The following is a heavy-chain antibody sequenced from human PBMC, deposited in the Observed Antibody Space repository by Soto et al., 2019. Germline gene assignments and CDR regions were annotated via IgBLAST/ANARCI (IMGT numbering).Heavy chain of an antibody. J-gene: IGHJ4*02. Sequence: GGSLRLSCAASGFTFSRYAMHWVRQAPGEGLEWVAGISRDGSSKYYGDSVKGRFTVSRDNSNNTLYLSMTSLRPDDTAVFYCARSRNGAVPDSINFWGQGTLVTVSS. CDR3: ARSRNGAVPDSINF. CDR1: GFTFSRYA. CDR2: ISRDGSSK. D-gene: IGHD2-8*01. V-gene: IGHV3-30-3*01.